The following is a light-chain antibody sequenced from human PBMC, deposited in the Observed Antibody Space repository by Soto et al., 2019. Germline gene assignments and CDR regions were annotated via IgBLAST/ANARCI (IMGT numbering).Light chain of an antibody. CDR3: QQRSNWPPSIT. CDR2: ATS. J-gene: IGKJ5*01. Sequence: DIQMTQSPSSLSASVGDRVTITCRASQSISSCLHCCQQKPGKAPKILIYATSSLQSGVPSRFSGSRSGTDFTLTISSLQPEDFAVYYCQQRSNWPPSITFGQGTRLEIK. V-gene: IGKV1-39*01. CDR1: QSISSC.